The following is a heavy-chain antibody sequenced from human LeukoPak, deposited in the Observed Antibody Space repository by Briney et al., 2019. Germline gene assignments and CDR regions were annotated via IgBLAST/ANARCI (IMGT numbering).Heavy chain of an antibody. CDR3: ARGTIVVVPAAGNWFDP. D-gene: IGHD2-2*01. J-gene: IGHJ5*02. CDR1: GYTFTSYA. V-gene: IGHV1-2*04. CDR2: INPNSGGT. Sequence: GASVKVSCKASGYTFTSYAMHWVRQAPGQGLEWMGWINPNSGGTNYAQKFQGWVTMTRDTSISTAYMELSRLRSDDTAVYYCARGTIVVVPAAGNWFDPWGQGTLVTVSS.